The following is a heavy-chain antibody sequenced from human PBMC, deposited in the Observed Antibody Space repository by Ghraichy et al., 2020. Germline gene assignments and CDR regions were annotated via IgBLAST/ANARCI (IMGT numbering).Heavy chain of an antibody. Sequence: GGSLRLSCAASGFTFSDYWMFWVRQAPGKGPEWVANIKQDGSEKFYVDSVKDRFTISRDNANKFLYLEMNSLRGEDTGLYYCARLGDGGESRYRHLDFRGQGTLVTVSS. CDR1: GFTFSDYW. CDR2: IKQDGSEK. CDR3: ARLGDGGESRYRHLDF. D-gene: IGHD2-15*01. J-gene: IGHJ4*02. V-gene: IGHV3-7*01.